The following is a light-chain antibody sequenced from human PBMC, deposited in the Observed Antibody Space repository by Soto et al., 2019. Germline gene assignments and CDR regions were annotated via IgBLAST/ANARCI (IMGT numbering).Light chain of an antibody. Sequence: EIVLTQSPGTLSSSPGERAALSCRASPSVTNTYLAWYQQKPGQAPRLLIYAASSRATGIPDRFSGSGSGTDFTLTISRQEPEDFAVYYCQHDVNSPKTFGQGTKVEIK. CDR3: QHDVNSPKT. CDR1: PSVTNTY. J-gene: IGKJ1*01. CDR2: AAS. V-gene: IGKV3-20*01.